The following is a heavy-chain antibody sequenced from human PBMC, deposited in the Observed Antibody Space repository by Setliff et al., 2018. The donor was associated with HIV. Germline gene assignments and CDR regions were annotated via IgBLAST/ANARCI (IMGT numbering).Heavy chain of an antibody. J-gene: IGHJ4*02. Sequence: GASVKVSCKTSGYAFTSYYMHWVRQAPGQGLEWIGWVSTSNANTYYIAKLQDRVTMTTDASTTAASMELRNLRFDDTAVYYRARVRQGPGDWYGLLDSWGQGTLVTVSS. CDR3: ARVRQGPGDWYGLLDS. V-gene: IGHV1-18*04. CDR1: GYAFTSYY. D-gene: IGHD6-19*01. CDR2: VSTSNANT.